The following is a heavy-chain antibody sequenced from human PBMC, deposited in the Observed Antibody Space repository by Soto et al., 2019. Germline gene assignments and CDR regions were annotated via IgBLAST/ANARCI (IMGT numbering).Heavy chain of an antibody. CDR1: GYTFTKYW. Sequence: PGESLKICCQASGYTFTKYWVGWVRQMPGKGLEWMGIIYPDDSDTRYSPSFQGHVTISADKSISTAYLQWSSLKASDSATYYCARGVMLTGYLYFDNGGKGTQATV. D-gene: IGHD3-9*01. CDR3: ARGVMLTGYLYFDN. CDR2: IYPDDSDT. V-gene: IGHV5-51*01. J-gene: IGHJ4*02.